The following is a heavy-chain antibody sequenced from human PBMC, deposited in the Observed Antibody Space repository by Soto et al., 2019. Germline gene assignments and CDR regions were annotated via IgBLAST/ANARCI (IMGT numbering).Heavy chain of an antibody. CDR2: IYHSGST. V-gene: IGHV4-38-2*01. Sequence: LSLTCAVSGYSISSGYYWGWIRQPPGKGLEWIGSIYHSGSTYYNPSLKSRVTISVDTSKNQFSLKLSSVTAADTAVYYCARIEKEVGAPGVVYYYYGMDVWGQGTTVTVSS. J-gene: IGHJ6*02. CDR3: ARIEKEVGAPGVVYYYYGMDV. D-gene: IGHD1-26*01. CDR1: GYSISSGYY.